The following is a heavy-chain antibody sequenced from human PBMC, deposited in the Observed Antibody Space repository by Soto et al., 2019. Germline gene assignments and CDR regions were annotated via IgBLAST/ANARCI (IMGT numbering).Heavy chain of an antibody. CDR1: GYSFTSYW. CDR2: IYPGDSDT. J-gene: IGHJ6*02. CDR3: ARHKTHHYYYYGMDV. V-gene: IGHV5-51*01. Sequence: PGESLKISCKGSGYSFTSYWIGWARQMPGKGLEWMGIIYPGDSDTRYSPSFQGQVTISADKSISTAYLQWSSLKASDTAMYYCARHKTHHYYYYGMDVWGQGTTVTVSS.